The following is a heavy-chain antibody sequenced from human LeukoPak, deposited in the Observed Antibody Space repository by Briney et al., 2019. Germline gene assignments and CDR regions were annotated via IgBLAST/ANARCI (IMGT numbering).Heavy chain of an antibody. J-gene: IGHJ5*02. CDR2: IYYSGST. V-gene: IGHV4-59*01. D-gene: IGHD6-13*01. CDR1: GGSISSYY. Sequence: PSETLSLTCTVSGGSISSYYWSWIRQPPGKGLEWIGYIYYSGSTNYNPSPKSRVTISVDTSKNQFSLKLSSVTAADTAVYYCAREIAAAGIGWFDPWGQGTLVTVSS. CDR3: AREIAAAGIGWFDP.